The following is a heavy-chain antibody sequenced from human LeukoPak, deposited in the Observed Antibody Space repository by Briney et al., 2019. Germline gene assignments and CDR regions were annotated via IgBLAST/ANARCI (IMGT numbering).Heavy chain of an antibody. CDR3: ASDTYDTLTGYFLFDY. CDR1: GGSINNYY. V-gene: IGHV4-59*01. J-gene: IGHJ4*02. D-gene: IGHD3-9*01. CDR2: ISNSGST. Sequence: SETLSLTCTVSGGSINNYYWSWIRQTPGKGLEWIGYISNSGSTNYNPSLKTRVTISLDTSKNQFSLKLSSVTAADTAVFYCASDTYDTLTGYFLFDYWGQGTLVTVSS.